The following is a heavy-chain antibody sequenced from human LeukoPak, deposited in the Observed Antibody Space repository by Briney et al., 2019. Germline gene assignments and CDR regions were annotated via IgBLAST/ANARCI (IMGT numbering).Heavy chain of an antibody. CDR2: IYYSGST. CDR1: GGSISSSSYY. CDR3: ARDAYYYGSGSYYFDY. J-gene: IGHJ4*02. D-gene: IGHD3-10*01. Sequence: SETLSLTCTVSGGSISSSSYYWGWIRQPPGKGLEWIGSIYYSGSTNYNPSLKSRVTMSVDTSKNQFSLKLSSVTAADTAVYYCARDAYYYGSGSYYFDYWGQGTLVTVSS. V-gene: IGHV4-39*07.